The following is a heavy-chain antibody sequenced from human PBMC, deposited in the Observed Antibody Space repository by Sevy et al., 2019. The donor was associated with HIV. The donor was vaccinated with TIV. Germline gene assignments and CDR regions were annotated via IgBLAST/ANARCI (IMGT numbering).Heavy chain of an antibody. CDR3: AREGCTRPHDY. CDR1: GFAFYDYS. CDR2: LSFRSGKI. D-gene: IGHD2-8*01. V-gene: IGHV3-23*01. Sequence: GGSLRLSCAASGFAFYDYSMSWIRQAPGKGLEWVATLSFRSGKINYANSVKGRFTISRENSKNSFYLQMDNLRVEDTALYYCAREGCTRPHDYWGQGTRVTVSS. J-gene: IGHJ4*02.